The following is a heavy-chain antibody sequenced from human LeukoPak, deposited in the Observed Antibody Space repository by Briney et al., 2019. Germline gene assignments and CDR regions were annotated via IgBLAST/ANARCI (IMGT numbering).Heavy chain of an antibody. V-gene: IGHV4-4*02. D-gene: IGHD3-10*01. CDR1: GDSISSSNC. CDR2: ICHSGST. J-gene: IGHJ4*02. CDR3: ATPKGYYYGSGPGYFNY. Sequence: PSETLSLTCSVSGDSISSSNCWSWVRQSPGKGLDWIGEICHSGSTNYNPSLKTRVAISMDKSKNQFSLQSTSVTAADTAVYYCATPKGYYYGSGPGYFNYWGQGILVTVSS.